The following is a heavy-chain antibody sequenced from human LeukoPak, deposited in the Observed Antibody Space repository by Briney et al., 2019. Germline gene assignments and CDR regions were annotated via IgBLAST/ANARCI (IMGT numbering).Heavy chain of an antibody. Sequence: GGSLRLSCAASGFTFSSFGMHWVRQAPGKRLEWVAIIWSDGSNEVYIESVKGRFTISRDNSKNTLYLHMNSLRGEDTAMYFCARGCGGGPGCYILDYWGQGTLVTVSS. CDR2: IWSDGSNE. CDR1: GFTFSSFG. CDR3: ARGCGGGPGCYILDY. D-gene: IGHD2-15*01. J-gene: IGHJ4*02. V-gene: IGHV3-33*01.